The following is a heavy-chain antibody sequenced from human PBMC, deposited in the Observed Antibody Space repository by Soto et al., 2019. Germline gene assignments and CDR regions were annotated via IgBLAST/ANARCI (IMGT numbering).Heavy chain of an antibody. V-gene: IGHV4-39*01. CDR1: GDSISSSRYY. D-gene: IGHD3-9*01. CDR2: IYHRGST. J-gene: IGHJ4*02. CDR3: ARARYYDWCFDL. Sequence: LSLTCTVSGDSISSSRYYWGWVRQPPGKGLEWIGSIYHRGSTYYSPSLKSRVTISVDTSKNQFSLKLSSVTAADTAVYYCARARYYDWCFDLWGLGTPVTVSS.